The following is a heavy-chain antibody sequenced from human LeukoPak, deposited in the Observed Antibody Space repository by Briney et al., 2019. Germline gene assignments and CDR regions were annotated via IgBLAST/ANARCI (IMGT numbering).Heavy chain of an antibody. D-gene: IGHD2-2*01. CDR3: AKQKCSSTSCSFDY. CDR2: ISGSGGST. Sequence: PWGSLRLSCAASGFTFSSYAMGWVRQAPGKGLEWVSAISGSGGSTYYADSVKGRFTISRDNSKNTLYLQMNSLRAEDTAVYYCAKQKCSSTSCSFDYWGQRTLVTVSS. J-gene: IGHJ4*02. V-gene: IGHV3-23*01. CDR1: GFTFSSYA.